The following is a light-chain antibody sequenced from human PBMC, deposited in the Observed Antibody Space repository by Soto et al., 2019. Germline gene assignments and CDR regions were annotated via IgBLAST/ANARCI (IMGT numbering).Light chain of an antibody. V-gene: IGKV3-15*01. CDR1: QSVSSN. CDR3: QQYNNWPSGT. J-gene: IGKJ3*01. Sequence: EIVMTQSPATLSVSPGERATLSCRASQSVSSNLAWYQQKPGQAPRLLIYGASTRATGIPARFSGSGSGTEFTLTISSLQSEDLAVYYCQQYNNWPSGTFGPGTKVDIK. CDR2: GAS.